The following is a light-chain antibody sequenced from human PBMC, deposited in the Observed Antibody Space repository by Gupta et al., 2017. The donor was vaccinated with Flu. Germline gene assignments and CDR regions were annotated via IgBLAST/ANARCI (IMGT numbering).Light chain of an antibody. V-gene: IGKV2-30*01. CDR3: IQRKSWPYA. Sequence: VTLGHRLSVYSMSSQSLVNSDSYTYLHWFKQRPGRSPRRLIHNVSNRDAGVPERFSGSGSGTEFTLKISRVEAEDVGVYYCIQRKSWPYAFGQGTRLEIK. CDR1: QSLVNSDSYTY. J-gene: IGKJ2*01. CDR2: NVS.